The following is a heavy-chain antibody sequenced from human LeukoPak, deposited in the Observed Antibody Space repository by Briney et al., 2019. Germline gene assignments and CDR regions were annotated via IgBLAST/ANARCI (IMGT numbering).Heavy chain of an antibody. Sequence: PEGSLRLSCAASGFTFSTYVMSWVRQAPGKGLEWVSAISGSGGSTYYADSVKGRFTISRDISKNTLYLQMNSLRAEDTALYYCAKDSLPSYGGYFDYWGQGTLVTVSS. V-gene: IGHV3-23*01. D-gene: IGHD3-16*01. CDR3: AKDSLPSYGGYFDY. CDR1: GFTFSTYV. CDR2: ISGSGGST. J-gene: IGHJ4*02.